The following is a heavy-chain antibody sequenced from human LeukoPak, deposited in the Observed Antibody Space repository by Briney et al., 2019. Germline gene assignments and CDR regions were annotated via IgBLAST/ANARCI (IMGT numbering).Heavy chain of an antibody. V-gene: IGHV4-34*01. D-gene: IGHD2-15*01. CDR3: ARDRTRYCRGGSCSLDY. J-gene: IGHJ4*02. CDR1: GGSFSGYY. CDR2: INHSGST. Sequence: SETLSLTCGVYGGSFSGYYWSWIRQPPGKGLEWIGEINHSGSTNYNPSLKSRVTISVDTSKNQFSLKLTSVTAADTAVYYCARDRTRYCRGGSCSLDYWGQGTLVTVSS.